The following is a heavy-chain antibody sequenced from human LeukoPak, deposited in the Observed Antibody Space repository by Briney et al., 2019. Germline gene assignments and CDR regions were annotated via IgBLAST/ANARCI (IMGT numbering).Heavy chain of an antibody. V-gene: IGHV3-30*02. CDR1: GFTFSGYG. J-gene: IGHJ6*03. Sequence: GGSLRLSCAASGFTFSGYGMHWARQAPGKGLEWVSFIYNDGRKQYYADSLKGRFTISRDNSKNMLYLQVNSVTADDTAVYYCAKDPGDSVRGYYMDVWGKGTTVIVSS. CDR2: IYNDGRKQ. CDR3: AKDPGDSVRGYYMDV. D-gene: IGHD1-26*01.